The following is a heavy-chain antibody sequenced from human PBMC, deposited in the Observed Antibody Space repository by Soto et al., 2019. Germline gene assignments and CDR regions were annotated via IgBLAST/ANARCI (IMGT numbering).Heavy chain of an antibody. CDR2: IYPGDSDT. D-gene: IGHD4-17*01. J-gene: IGHJ6*02. V-gene: IGHV5-51*01. CDR3: ARQAVTIYYGMDV. CDR1: GYSFTSYW. Sequence: PXESLRISRKGSGYSFTSYWVGLVRQMPGKGLEWMGIIYPGDSDTRYSPSFQGQVTISADKSISTAYLQWSSLKASDTAMYYCARQAVTIYYGMDVWGQGTTVTVSS.